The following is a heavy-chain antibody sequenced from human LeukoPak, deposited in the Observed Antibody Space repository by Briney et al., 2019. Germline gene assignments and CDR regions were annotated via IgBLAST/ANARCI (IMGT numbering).Heavy chain of an antibody. CDR1: GITFSSYW. CDR2: MNQDGSET. J-gene: IGHJ5*02. CDR3: CVYKAANWFDP. Sequence: GGSPRLSCVASGITFSSYWMSWVRQAPGKGLEWVANMNQDGSETQYAASVQGRFTISRDNAKSALYLQMSSLRAEDTAIYYCCVYKAANWFDPWGQGTLVTVSS. V-gene: IGHV3-7*01. D-gene: IGHD5/OR15-5a*01.